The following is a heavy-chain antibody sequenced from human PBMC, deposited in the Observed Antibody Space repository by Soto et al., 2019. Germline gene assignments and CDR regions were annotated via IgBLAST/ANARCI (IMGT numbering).Heavy chain of an antibody. CDR3: ARHWPVQDQPNWFDP. V-gene: IGHV4-39*01. CDR1: GGSISSSSYY. J-gene: IGHJ5*02. Sequence: SETLSLTCTVSGGSISSSSYYWGWIRQPPGKGLEWIGSIYYSGSTYYNPSLKSRVTISVDTSKNQFSLKLSSVTAADTAVYYCARHWPVQDQPNWFDPWGQGTLVTVSS. CDR2: IYYSGST.